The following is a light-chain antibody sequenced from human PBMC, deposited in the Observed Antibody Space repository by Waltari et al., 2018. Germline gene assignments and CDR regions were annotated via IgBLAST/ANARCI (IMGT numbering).Light chain of an antibody. CDR3: HLYGTSPPYT. V-gene: IGKV3-20*01. J-gene: IGKJ2*01. CDR2: GAS. CDR1: QSVSSSY. Sequence: VLTQSPATLSLYPGARATLSCRASQSVSSSYVAWYQQKPGQAPRLLIYGASGRATCIPDSFSGSGSGTDFTLTISRLEPEDFAVYYWHLYGTSPPYTFGQGTKLESK.